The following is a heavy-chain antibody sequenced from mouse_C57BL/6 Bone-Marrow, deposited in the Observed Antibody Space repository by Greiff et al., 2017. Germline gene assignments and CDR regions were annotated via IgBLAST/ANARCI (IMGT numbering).Heavy chain of an antibody. D-gene: IGHD5-1*01. CDR1: GYTFTDYY. Sequence: VQLQQSGPELVKPGASVKISCKASGYTFTDYYMNWVKQSHGKSLEWIGDINPNNGGTSYNQKFKGKATLTVDKSSSTAYMELRSLTSEDSAVYYCARQEYLFDYWGQGTTRTVSS. CDR3: ARQEYLFDY. J-gene: IGHJ2*01. V-gene: IGHV1-26*01. CDR2: INPNNGGT.